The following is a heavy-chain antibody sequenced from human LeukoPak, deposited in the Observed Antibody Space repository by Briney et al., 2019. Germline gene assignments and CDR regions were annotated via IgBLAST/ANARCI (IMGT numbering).Heavy chain of an antibody. CDR2: MNPNSGNT. D-gene: IGHD3-10*01. CDR1: GYTFTNYD. V-gene: IGHV1-8*01. J-gene: IGHJ4*02. Sequence: GASVTVSCKASGYTFTNYDINWVRQATGQGLEWMGWMNPNSGNTGYAQKFQGRVTMTRNTSINTAYMELSSLRSEDTAVYYCARDYDSRDPPHFDYWGQGTLVTVSS. CDR3: ARDYDSRDPPHFDY.